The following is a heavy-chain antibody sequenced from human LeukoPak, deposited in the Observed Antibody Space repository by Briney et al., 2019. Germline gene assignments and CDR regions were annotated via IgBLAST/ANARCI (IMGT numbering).Heavy chain of an antibody. V-gene: IGHV4-59*01. J-gene: IGHJ5*02. CDR1: GGSFSGYY. D-gene: IGHD3-3*01. Sequence: SETLSLTCAVYGGSFSGYYWSWIRQPPGKGLEWIGYIYYSGSTNYNPSLKSRVTISVDTSKNQFSLKLSSVTAADTAVYYCARGPYDFWSGFYWFDPWGQGTLVTVSS. CDR2: IYYSGST. CDR3: ARGPYDFWSGFYWFDP.